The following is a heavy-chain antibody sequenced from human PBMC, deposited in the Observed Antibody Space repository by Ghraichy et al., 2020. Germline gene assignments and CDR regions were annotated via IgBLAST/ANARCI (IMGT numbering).Heavy chain of an antibody. Sequence: SETLSLTYTVSGVSITSSNFYWGWIRQPPGKGLEWIGTMYYGGNTYYNPSLKSRVTMSVDTSKNQLSLKLSSVTAADTAVYYCARHLGKALRDPFDIWGQGTMVTVSS. J-gene: IGHJ3*02. CDR1: GVSITSSNFY. CDR2: MYYGGNT. V-gene: IGHV4-39*01. CDR3: ARHLGKALRDPFDI. D-gene: IGHD7-27*01.